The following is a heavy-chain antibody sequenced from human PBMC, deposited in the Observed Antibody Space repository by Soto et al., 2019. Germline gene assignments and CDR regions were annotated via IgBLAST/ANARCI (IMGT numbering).Heavy chain of an antibody. CDR2: VNPKRGDA. Sequence: QVVLVQSGAEVKKPGDSVKVSCKSSGYKFTDYYIHWXXQXXGXXPEWMGWVNPKRGDAVYAQKFQGWVTMTRDTATTTAYLEVNRLKPDDTAVYFCARDPGLPGRYWYFDLWGRGTLVTVSS. D-gene: IGHD3-9*01. V-gene: IGHV1-2*04. CDR1: GYKFTDYY. CDR3: ARDPGLPGRYWYFDL. J-gene: IGHJ2*01.